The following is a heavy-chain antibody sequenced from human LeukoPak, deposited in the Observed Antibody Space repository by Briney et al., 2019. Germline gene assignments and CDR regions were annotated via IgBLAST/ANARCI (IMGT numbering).Heavy chain of an antibody. V-gene: IGHV3-23*01. J-gene: IGHJ6*02. D-gene: IGHD3-10*01. CDR3: AKSYGSGPYYFSYGVDV. CDR2: ICGSDSST. Sequence: GGSLRLSCAASGFTFSSDAMSWVREAPGKGLEWVSAICGSDSSTYYADSVRGRFTISRHNSKTTLYLQMNSLRAEDTALYYCAKSYGSGPYYFSYGVDVWGQGTTVTVSS. CDR1: GFTFSSDA.